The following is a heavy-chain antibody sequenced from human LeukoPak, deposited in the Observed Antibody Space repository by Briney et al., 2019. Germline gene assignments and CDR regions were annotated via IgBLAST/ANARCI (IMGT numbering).Heavy chain of an antibody. D-gene: IGHD2-8*02. CDR1: GFTFSSYA. V-gene: IGHV3-23*01. CDR2: ISGSGGST. CDR3: AKDPFSCTGGVCYNWNFDL. J-gene: IGHJ2*01. Sequence: GGSLRLSCAASGFTFSSYAMSWVRQAPGKGLEWVSAISGSGGSTYYADSVKGRFTISRDNSKNTLYLQMNSLRAEDTAVYYCAKDPFSCTGGVCYNWNFDLWGRGTLVTVSS.